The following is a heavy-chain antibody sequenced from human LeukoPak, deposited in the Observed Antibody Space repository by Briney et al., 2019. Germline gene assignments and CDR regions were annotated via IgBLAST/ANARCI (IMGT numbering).Heavy chain of an antibody. V-gene: IGHV3-66*01. Sequence: PGGSLRLSCAASGFTVSSNYMSWVRQAPGKGLEWVSVIYSGGNTYYADSVKGRFTISRDNSKNTLYLQMNSLRAEDTAVYYCARALSGYSDYGLVQPLAFDIWGQGTMVTVSS. D-gene: IGHD5-12*01. CDR1: GFTVSSNY. CDR3: ARALSGYSDYGLVQPLAFDI. J-gene: IGHJ3*02. CDR2: IYSGGNT.